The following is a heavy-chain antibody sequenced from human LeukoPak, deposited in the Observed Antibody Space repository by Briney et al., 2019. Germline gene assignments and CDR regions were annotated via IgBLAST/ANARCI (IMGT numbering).Heavy chain of an antibody. V-gene: IGHV3-23*01. CDR2: ISASGGST. Sequence: GGSLRLSCAVSGFTFSSYAMSWVRQAPGKGLEWVSAISASGGSTYYADSVKGRFIISRDNSRNTLYPQMNSLRAEDTAVYYCATEGSRSWYYFDYWGQGTLVTVSS. CDR3: ATEGSRSWYYFDY. D-gene: IGHD6-13*01. CDR1: GFTFSSYA. J-gene: IGHJ4*02.